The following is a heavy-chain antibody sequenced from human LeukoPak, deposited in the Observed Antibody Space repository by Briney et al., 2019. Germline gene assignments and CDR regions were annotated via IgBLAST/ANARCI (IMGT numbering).Heavy chain of an antibody. Sequence: GGSLRLSCAASGFTFSSYAMHWVRQAPGKGLEWVAVISYDGSNKYYADSVKGRFTISRDNPKNTLYLQMNSLRAEDTAVYYCARSRFSWLAPDYYYGMDVWGQGTTVTVSS. CDR3: ARSRFSWLAPDYYYGMDV. J-gene: IGHJ6*02. D-gene: IGHD6-19*01. CDR1: GFTFSSYA. V-gene: IGHV3-30-3*01. CDR2: ISYDGSNK.